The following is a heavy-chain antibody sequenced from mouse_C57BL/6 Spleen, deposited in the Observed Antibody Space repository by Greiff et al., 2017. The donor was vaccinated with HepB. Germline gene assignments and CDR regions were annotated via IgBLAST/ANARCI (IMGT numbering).Heavy chain of an antibody. CDR1: GYSITSGYY. J-gene: IGHJ2*01. CDR2: ISYDGSN. CDR3: ARKERLLDYFDY. D-gene: IGHD2-3*01. V-gene: IGHV3-6*01. Sequence: ESGPGLVKPSQSLSLTCSVTGYSITSGYYWNWIRQFPGNKLEWMGYISYDGSNNYNPSLKNRISITRDTSKNQFFLKLNSVTTEDTATYYCARKERLLDYFDYWGQGTTLTVSS.